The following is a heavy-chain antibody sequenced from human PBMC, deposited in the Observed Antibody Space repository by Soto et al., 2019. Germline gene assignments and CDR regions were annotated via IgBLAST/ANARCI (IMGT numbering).Heavy chain of an antibody. CDR3: ARGATTVTTGAFDY. CDR2: IYYSGST. J-gene: IGHJ4*02. Sequence: LSETLSLTCTVSGGSISSGGYYWSWIRQHPGKGLEWIGYIYYSGSTYYNPSLKSRVTISVDTSKNQFSLKLSSVTAADTAVYYCARGATTVTTGAFDYWGQGTLVTVSS. CDR1: GGSISSGGYY. V-gene: IGHV4-31*03. D-gene: IGHD4-4*01.